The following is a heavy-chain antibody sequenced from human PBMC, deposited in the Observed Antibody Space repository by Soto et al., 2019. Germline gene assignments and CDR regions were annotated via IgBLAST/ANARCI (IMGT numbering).Heavy chain of an antibody. V-gene: IGHV1-69*13. CDR3: GGSSSLGSGNYYYGMDV. D-gene: IGHD6-6*01. Sequence: EASVKVSCKASGGTFSSYAISWVRQAPGQGLEWMGGIIPIFGTANYAQKFQGRVTITADESTSTAYMELSSLRSEDTAVYYCGGSSSLGSGNYYYGMDVWGQGTTVTVSS. J-gene: IGHJ6*02. CDR1: GGTFSSYA. CDR2: IIPIFGTA.